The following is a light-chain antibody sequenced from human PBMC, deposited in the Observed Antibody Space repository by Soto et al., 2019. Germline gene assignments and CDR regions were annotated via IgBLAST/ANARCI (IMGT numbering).Light chain of an antibody. CDR2: ESS. Sequence: QSVLTQPASVSGSPGQSITISCTGTSSDVGSYNLVSWYQQHPGKAPKLIICESSKRPSGVSNRFSGSKSGNTASLTISGLQAEDEADYDCCSYAGSSTLGVLGTGTKLTVL. CDR1: SSDVGSYNL. CDR3: CSYAGSSTLGV. V-gene: IGLV2-23*01. J-gene: IGLJ1*01.